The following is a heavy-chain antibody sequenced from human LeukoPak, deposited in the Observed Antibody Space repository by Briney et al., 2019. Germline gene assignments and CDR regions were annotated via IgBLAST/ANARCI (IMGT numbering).Heavy chain of an antibody. CDR1: GYTFTSYD. CDR2: MNPNSGNT. CDR3: ARANKQRYCSGGSCYKPYYFDY. D-gene: IGHD2-15*01. V-gene: IGHV1-8*01. Sequence: ASVKVSCKASGYTFTSYDINWVRQATGQGLEWMGWMNPNSGNTGYAQKFQGRVTMTRDTSISTAYMELSSLRSEDTAVYYCARANKQRYCSGGSCYKPYYFDYWAREPWSPSPQ. J-gene: IGHJ4*02.